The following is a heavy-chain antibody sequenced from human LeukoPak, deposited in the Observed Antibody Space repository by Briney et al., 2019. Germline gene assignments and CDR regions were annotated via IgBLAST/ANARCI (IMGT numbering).Heavy chain of an antibody. D-gene: IGHD6-13*01. V-gene: IGHV4-4*07. CDR3: ARRDGPYSIAAPTQFWFDP. J-gene: IGHJ5*02. CDR2: IFISGST. Sequence: PSKTLSLTCTVSGGSISSYYWSWIGQPAGKGLEWIGRIFISGSTNYNPSLKIRVTISVDTSKNQFSLKLSSVTAADTAVYYWARRDGPYSIAAPTQFWFDPWGQGTLVTVSS. CDR1: GGSISSYY.